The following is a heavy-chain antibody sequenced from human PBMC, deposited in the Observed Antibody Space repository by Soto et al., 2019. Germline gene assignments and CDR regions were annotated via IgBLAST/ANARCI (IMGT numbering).Heavy chain of an antibody. CDR1: GYTFTGYY. V-gene: IGHV1-2*04. J-gene: IGHJ1*01. Sequence: ASVKVSCKASGYTFTGYYMHWVRQAPGQGLEWMGWINPNSGGTNYAQKFQGWVTMTRDTSISTAYMELSRLRSDDTAVYYCAIITARPAEYFQHWGQGTLVTVSS. D-gene: IGHD6-6*01. CDR2: INPNSGGT. CDR3: AIITARPAEYFQH.